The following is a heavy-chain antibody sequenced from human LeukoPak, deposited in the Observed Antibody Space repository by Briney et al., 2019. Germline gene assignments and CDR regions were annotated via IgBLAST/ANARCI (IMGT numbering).Heavy chain of an antibody. Sequence: SETLSLTCTVSGGSISGYYWSWIRQPPGKGLEWVGYISYSGSTNYNPSLKSRVTISVDTSKNQFSLKLSSVTAADTAVYYCARVDDILTGPFDYWGQGTLVTVSS. CDR2: ISYSGST. D-gene: IGHD3-9*01. J-gene: IGHJ4*02. V-gene: IGHV4-59*01. CDR1: GGSISGYY. CDR3: ARVDDILTGPFDY.